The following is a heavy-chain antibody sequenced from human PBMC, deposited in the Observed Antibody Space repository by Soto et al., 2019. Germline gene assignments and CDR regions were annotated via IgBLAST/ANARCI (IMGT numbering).Heavy chain of an antibody. J-gene: IGHJ6*02. CDR1: GFTFSSYS. Sequence: VQLVESGGGVVQPGRSLRLSCAASGFTFSSYSMNWVRQAPGKGLEWVSSISSSSSYIYYADSVKGRFTISRDNAKNSLYLQMNSLRAEDTAVYYCARDYSNYYYYGMDVWGQGTTVTVSS. V-gene: IGHV3-21*01. CDR2: ISSSSSYI. CDR3: ARDYSNYYYYGMDV. D-gene: IGHD4-4*01.